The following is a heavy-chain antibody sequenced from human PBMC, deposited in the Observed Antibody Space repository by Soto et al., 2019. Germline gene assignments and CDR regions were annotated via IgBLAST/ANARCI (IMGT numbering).Heavy chain of an antibody. D-gene: IGHD4-17*01. CDR2: IYYSGST. CDR1: GGSISSYY. Sequence: SETLSLTCTVSGGSISSYYWSWIRQPPGKGLEWIGYIYYSGSTNYNPSLKSRVTISVDTSKNQFSLRLSSVTAADMAVYYCARRVRGDYDYWGQGTLVTVSS. V-gene: IGHV4-59*08. CDR3: ARRVRGDYDY. J-gene: IGHJ4*02.